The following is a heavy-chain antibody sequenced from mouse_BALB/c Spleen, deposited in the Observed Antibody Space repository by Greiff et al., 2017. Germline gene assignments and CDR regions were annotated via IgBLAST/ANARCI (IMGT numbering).Heavy chain of an antibody. D-gene: IGHD1-2*01. CDR1: GFAFSSYD. CDR2: ISSGGGST. V-gene: IGHV5-12-1*01. J-gene: IGHJ2*01. CDR3: ARLYGNYFDY. Sequence: EVKLVESGGGLVKPGGSLKLSCAASGFAFSSYDMSWVRQTPEKRLEWVAYISSGGGSTYYPDTVKGRFTISRDNAKNTLYLQMSSLKSEDTAMYYCARLYGNYFDYWGQGTTLTVSS.